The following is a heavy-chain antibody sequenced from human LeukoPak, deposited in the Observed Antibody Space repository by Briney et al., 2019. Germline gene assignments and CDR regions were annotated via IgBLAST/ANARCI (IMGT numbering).Heavy chain of an antibody. CDR3: AKDRVEGKQWLAQFDS. Sequence: GRSLILSCAASGFIFSSYAMYGVRQAPGKGLEWVAVISYDGSNKYYGDSVKGRFTISRDNSKSTLYLQTNTLRVEDAAVYYCAKDRVEGKQWLAQFDSWGQGTLVTVSS. V-gene: IGHV3-30*18. CDR2: ISYDGSNK. CDR1: GFIFSSYA. J-gene: IGHJ4*02. D-gene: IGHD6-19*01.